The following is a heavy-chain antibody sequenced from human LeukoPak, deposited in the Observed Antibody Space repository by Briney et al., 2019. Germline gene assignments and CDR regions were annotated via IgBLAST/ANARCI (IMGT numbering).Heavy chain of an antibody. V-gene: IGHV3-23*01. Sequence: ETLSLTCTVSGGSISRYYWSWVRQAPGKELECVSGISGSGSKTYYADSVKGRFTISRDNSMNTLYQQMNSLRAEDTAVYYCAKTLQGYYRPFDYWGQGTLLTVSS. J-gene: IGHJ4*02. CDR2: ISGSGSKT. D-gene: IGHD2-15*01. CDR3: AKTLQGYYRPFDY. CDR1: GGSISRYY.